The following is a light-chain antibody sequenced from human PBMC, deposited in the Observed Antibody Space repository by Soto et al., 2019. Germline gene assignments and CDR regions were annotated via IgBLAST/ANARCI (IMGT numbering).Light chain of an antibody. CDR3: MQGTRWPPT. CDR1: QSVVYSDGNAY. J-gene: IGKJ1*01. Sequence: DVVMTQSPPSLAVTLGQSASISCRSSQSVVYSDGNAYLNWFHQRPGQSPRRLIYTVSNRDSGVXDXXSGGGSGTDFTLQISRVEAEDGGIYYCMQGTRWPPTFGQGTKVEI. CDR2: TVS. V-gene: IGKV2-30*01.